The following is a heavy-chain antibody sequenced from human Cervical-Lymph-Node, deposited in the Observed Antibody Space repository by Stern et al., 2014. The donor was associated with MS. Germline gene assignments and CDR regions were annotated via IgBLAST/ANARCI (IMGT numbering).Heavy chain of an antibody. V-gene: IGHV3-30*18. CDR1: GSTFSSYG. J-gene: IGHJ6*02. CDR2: ISYDGSNK. D-gene: IGHD3-3*01. CDR3: AKEGSIFGVVIVDYYYGLDV. Sequence: VQLEESGGGVVQPGRSLKLSCAASGSTFSSYGMHWVRQAPGKGLEWVAVISYDGSNKYYADSVKGRFTISRDNSKNTLYLQMNSLRAEDTAVYYCAKEGSIFGVVIVDYYYGLDVWGQGTTVTVSS.